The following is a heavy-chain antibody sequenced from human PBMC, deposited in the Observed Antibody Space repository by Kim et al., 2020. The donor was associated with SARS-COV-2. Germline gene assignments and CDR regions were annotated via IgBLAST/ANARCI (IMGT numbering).Heavy chain of an antibody. CDR1: GDSVSSNSAA. CDR2: TYYRSKWYN. J-gene: IGHJ6*02. V-gene: IGHV6-1*01. Sequence: SQTLSLTCAISGDSVSSNSAAWNWIRQSPSRGLEWLGRTYYRSKWYNDYAVSVKSRITINPDTSKNQFSLQLNSVTPEDTAVYYCARDRKWEYMIDGILNYYYYGMDVWGQGTTVTVSS. CDR3: ARDRKWEYMIDGILNYYYYGMDV. D-gene: IGHD3-16*01.